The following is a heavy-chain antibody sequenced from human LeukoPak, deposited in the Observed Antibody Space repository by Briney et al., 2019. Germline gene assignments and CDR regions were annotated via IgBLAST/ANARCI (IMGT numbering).Heavy chain of an antibody. CDR2: IYYSGST. CDR1: GGSISSSSYY. V-gene: IGHV4-39*07. J-gene: IGHJ4*02. D-gene: IGHD1-1*01. CDR3: ARDSAGSDY. Sequence: TSETLSLTCTVSGGSISSSSYYWGWIRQPPGKGLEWIGSIYYSGSTYYNPSLKSRVTISVDTSKNQFSLKLSSVTAADTAVYYCARDSAGSDYWGQGTLVTVSS.